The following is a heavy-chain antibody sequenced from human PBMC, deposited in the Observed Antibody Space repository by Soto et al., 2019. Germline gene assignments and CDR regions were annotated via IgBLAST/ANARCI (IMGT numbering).Heavy chain of an antibody. CDR2: IYYSGST. CDR1: GGSISSYY. Sequence: SETLSLTCTVSGGSISSYYWSWIRQPPGKGLEWIGYIYYSGSTNYNPSLKSRATISVDTSKNQFSLKLSSVTAADTAVYYCARASAGAFDIWGQGTMVTVSS. CDR3: ARASAGAFDI. V-gene: IGHV4-59*01. J-gene: IGHJ3*02. D-gene: IGHD6-19*01.